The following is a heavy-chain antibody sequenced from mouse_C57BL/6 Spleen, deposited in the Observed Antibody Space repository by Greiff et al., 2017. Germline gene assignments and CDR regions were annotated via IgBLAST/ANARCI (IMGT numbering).Heavy chain of an antibody. CDR2: INPSTGGT. V-gene: IGHV1-43*01. Sequence: EVQLQESGPELVKPGASVQISCKASGYSFTGYYLHWVKQSSEKSLEWIGEINPSTGGTSYNPNFKGKATLTVDKSSSTAYMQLKSLSSEDSAVYYCARWSYYAMDYWGQGTSVTVSA. CDR1: GYSFTGYY. J-gene: IGHJ4*01. CDR3: ARWSYYAMDY.